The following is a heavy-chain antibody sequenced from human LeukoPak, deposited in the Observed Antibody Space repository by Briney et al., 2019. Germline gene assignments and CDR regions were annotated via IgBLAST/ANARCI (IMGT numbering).Heavy chain of an antibody. Sequence: GASVKVSCKASGYTFTGYYMHWVRQAPGQGLEWMGWINPNSGGTNYAQKFQGRVTMTRDTSISTAYMELSRLRSDDTAVYYCARAPEYYDFWSGYLNWGQGTLVPVSS. J-gene: IGHJ4*02. CDR1: GYTFTGYY. V-gene: IGHV1-2*02. CDR3: ARAPEYYDFWSGYLN. D-gene: IGHD3-3*01. CDR2: INPNSGGT.